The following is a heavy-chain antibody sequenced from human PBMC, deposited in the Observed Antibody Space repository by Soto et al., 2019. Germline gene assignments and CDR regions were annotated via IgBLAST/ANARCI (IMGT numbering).Heavy chain of an antibody. D-gene: IGHD6-13*01. CDR3: ARDSAIIAAAGKDGFDY. J-gene: IGHJ4*02. CDR2: IWYDGSNK. V-gene: IGHV3-33*01. CDR1: GFNFSSYG. Sequence: GGSMRLSCAASGFNFSSYGMHWVRQDTGKGLEWVAVIWYDGSNKYYADSVKGRFTISRDNSKNTLYLQMNSLRAEDTAVYYCARDSAIIAAAGKDGFDYWGQGTLVTVSS.